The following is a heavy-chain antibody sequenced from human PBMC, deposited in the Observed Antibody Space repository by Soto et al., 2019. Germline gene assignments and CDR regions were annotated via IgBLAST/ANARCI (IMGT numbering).Heavy chain of an antibody. D-gene: IGHD3-22*01. CDR1: GGTFSSYA. J-gene: IGHJ5*02. Sequence: SVKVSCKASGGTFSSYAISWVRQAPGQGLEWMGGIIPIFGTANYAQKFQGRVTITADESTSTAYMELSSLRSEDTAVYYCASQAFYDSGGYYLAPWGQGTLVTVSS. V-gene: IGHV1-69*13. CDR3: ASQAFYDSGGYYLAP. CDR2: IIPIFGTA.